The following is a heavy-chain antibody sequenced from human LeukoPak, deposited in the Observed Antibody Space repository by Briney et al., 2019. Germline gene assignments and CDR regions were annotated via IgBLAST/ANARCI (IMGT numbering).Heavy chain of an antibody. V-gene: IGHV6-1*01. J-gene: IGHJ6*04. CDR1: GDSVSSNSAA. CDR2: TYYRSKWYN. Sequence: SQTLSLTCAISGDSVSSNSAAWDWVRQSPSRGLGWPGRTYYRSKWYNDYAVSVKSRITINPDTSKNQFSLKLNSVTPEDTAVYYCARGLWQQLVTYGMDVWGKGTTVTVSS. CDR3: ARGLWQQLVTYGMDV. D-gene: IGHD6-13*01.